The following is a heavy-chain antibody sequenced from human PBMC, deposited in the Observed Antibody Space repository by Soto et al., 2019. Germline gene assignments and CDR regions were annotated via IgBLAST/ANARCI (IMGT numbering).Heavy chain of an antibody. Sequence: GGSLRLSCAASGFTFSSYGMHWVRQAPGKGLEWVAVIWYDGSNKYYADSVKGRFTISRDNSKNTLYLQMNSLRAEDTAVYYCARVHLDYSNYMTKPTYYYYYMDVWGKGTTVTVSS. CDR2: IWYDGSNK. J-gene: IGHJ6*03. CDR3: ARVHLDYSNYMTKPTYYYYYMDV. D-gene: IGHD4-4*01. CDR1: GFTFSSYG. V-gene: IGHV3-33*01.